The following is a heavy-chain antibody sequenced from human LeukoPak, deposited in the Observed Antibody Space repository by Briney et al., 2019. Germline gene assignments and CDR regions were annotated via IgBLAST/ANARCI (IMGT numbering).Heavy chain of an antibody. D-gene: IGHD2-15*01. J-gene: IGHJ4*02. Sequence: GGSLRLSCAASGFIFSDYEMNWVRQAPGKGLEWVSGISGSGDSTYYADSVKGRFTISRDNSKNTLYLQMNSLRAEDTAVYYCAKDQIGYCSGGSCYDFDYWGQGTLVTVSS. CDR3: AKDQIGYCSGGSCYDFDY. CDR2: ISGSGDST. CDR1: GFIFSDYE. V-gene: IGHV3-23*01.